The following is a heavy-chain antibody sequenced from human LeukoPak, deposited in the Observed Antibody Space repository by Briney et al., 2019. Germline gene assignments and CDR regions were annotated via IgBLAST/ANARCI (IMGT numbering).Heavy chain of an antibody. Sequence: PGGSLRLSCAASGFTVSSNYMSWVRQAPGKGLEWVSVIYSGGSTYYADSVKGRFTTSRDNSKNTLYLQMNSLRAEDTAVYYCAKDRHNWNYVGYYYYYMDVWGKGTTVTVSS. CDR2: IYSGGST. V-gene: IGHV3-66*01. CDR1: GFTVSSNY. J-gene: IGHJ6*03. CDR3: AKDRHNWNYVGYYYYYMDV. D-gene: IGHD1-7*01.